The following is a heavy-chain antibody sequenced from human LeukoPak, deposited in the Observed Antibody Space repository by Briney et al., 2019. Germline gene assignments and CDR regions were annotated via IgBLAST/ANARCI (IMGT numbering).Heavy chain of an antibody. Sequence: SETLPPTCAVYGGSFSGYYWSWIRQPPGKGLEWIGEINHSGSTNYNPSLKSRVTISVDTSKNQFSLKLSSVTAADTAVYYCARIGYCSSTSCSTPSSDYWGQGTLVTVSS. CDR2: INHSGST. D-gene: IGHD2-2*01. CDR3: ARIGYCSSTSCSTPSSDY. J-gene: IGHJ4*02. CDR1: GGSFSGYY. V-gene: IGHV4-34*01.